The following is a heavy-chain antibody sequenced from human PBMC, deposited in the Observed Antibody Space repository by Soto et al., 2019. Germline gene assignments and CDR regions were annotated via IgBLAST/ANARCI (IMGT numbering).Heavy chain of an antibody. J-gene: IGHJ5*02. CDR1: GFSVSDNY. CDR3: ARETGYGRGVSFDP. CDR2: IYSSGDT. D-gene: IGHD3-9*01. V-gene: IGHV3-66*01. Sequence: EVQLVESGGGLVQPGGSLRLSCAASGFSVSDNYMSWVRQAPGKGLEWISVIYSSGDTYYADSVKGRLTISRDNSRNTLYLQINDLRVEDTAIYYCARETGYGRGVSFDPWGQGIPVTVSS.